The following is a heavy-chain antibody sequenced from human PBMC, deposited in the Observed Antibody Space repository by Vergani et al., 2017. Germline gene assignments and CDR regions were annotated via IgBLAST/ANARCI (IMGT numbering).Heavy chain of an antibody. CDR3: ARMRCSGSGCSLDH. V-gene: IGHV2-70*01. CDR1: GFSLSTSGMC. CDR2: IDWNDDK. J-gene: IGHJ4*02. D-gene: IGHD2-15*01. Sequence: QVALRESGPALVKPTQTLTLTCSFSGFSLSTSGMCVSWIRHPPGKALEWLAHIDWNDDKYYSSSLKTRLTISKDTSKNQVVLTMTNMDPVDTATYYCARMRCSGSGCSLDHWGQGTLVTVSS.